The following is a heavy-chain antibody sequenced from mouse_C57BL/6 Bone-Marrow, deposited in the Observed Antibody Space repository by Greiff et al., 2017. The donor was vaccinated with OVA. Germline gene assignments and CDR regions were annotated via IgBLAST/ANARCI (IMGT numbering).Heavy chain of an antibody. V-gene: IGHV2-2*01. CDR3: ARFTVDAMDY. D-gene: IGHD1-1*01. J-gene: IGHJ4*01. Sequence: VKLVESGPGLVQPSQSLSITCTVSGFSLTSYGVHWVRQSPGKGLEWLGVIWSGGSTDYNAAFISRLSISKDNSKSQVFFKMNSLQADDTAIYYCARFTVDAMDYWGQGTSVTVSS. CDR2: IWSGGST. CDR1: GFSLTSYG.